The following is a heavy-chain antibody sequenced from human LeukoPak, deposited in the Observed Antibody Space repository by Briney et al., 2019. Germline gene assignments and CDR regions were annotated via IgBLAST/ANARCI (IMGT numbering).Heavy chain of an antibody. Sequence: GGSLRLSCAASGFTFSSYSMNWVRQAPGKGLVWVSRIQGDERSASYGDSVRGRFTISKDNAKNILYLQMDSLRVEDTAVYYCVRGHTGTIFGVVPVNPLGYWGQGTLVTVSS. J-gene: IGHJ4*02. CDR2: IQGDERSA. CDR1: GFTFSSYS. D-gene: IGHD3-3*01. V-gene: IGHV3-74*01. CDR3: VRGHTGTIFGVVPVNPLGY.